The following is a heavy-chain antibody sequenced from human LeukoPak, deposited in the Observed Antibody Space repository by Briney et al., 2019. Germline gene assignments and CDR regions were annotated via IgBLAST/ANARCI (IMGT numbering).Heavy chain of an antibody. Sequence: ASVKVSCKASGYTFTSYGISWVRQAPGRGLEWMGWISAYNGNTNYAQKLQGRVTMTTDTSTSTAYMELRSLRSDDTAVYYCARTYYYGSGSYHWFDPWGQGTLVTVSS. CDR3: ARTYYYGSGSYHWFDP. J-gene: IGHJ5*02. CDR2: ISAYNGNT. V-gene: IGHV1-18*01. D-gene: IGHD3-10*01. CDR1: GYTFTSYG.